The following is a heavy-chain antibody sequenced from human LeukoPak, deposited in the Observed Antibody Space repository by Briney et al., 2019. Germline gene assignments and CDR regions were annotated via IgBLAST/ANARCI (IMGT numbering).Heavy chain of an antibody. J-gene: IGHJ4*02. CDR1: GYSISSGYY. CDR2: IYHSGST. CDR3: ARKRVLDY. V-gene: IGHV4-38-2*02. Sequence: SETLSLTCTVSGYSISSGYYWGRIRQPPGKGLEWIGSIYHSGSTYYNPSLKSRVTISVDTSKNQFSLKLSSVTAADTAVYYCARKRVLDYWGQGTLVTVSS. D-gene: IGHD1-1*01.